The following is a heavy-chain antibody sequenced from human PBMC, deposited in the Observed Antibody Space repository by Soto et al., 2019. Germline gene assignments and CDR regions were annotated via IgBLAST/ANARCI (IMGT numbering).Heavy chain of an antibody. Sequence: GESLKISCKGSGYTFTDYWIGWVRQLPGKGLEWMGIIYPGDSDTRYSPSFQGHVTITVDKSTSTAYLQWNTLKASDTAMYYCARHFSNSRYYSYAMAVWGQGTTVTVYS. CDR3: ARHFSNSRYYSYAMAV. V-gene: IGHV5-51*01. D-gene: IGHD4-4*01. CDR1: GYTFTDYW. CDR2: IYPGDSDT. J-gene: IGHJ6*02.